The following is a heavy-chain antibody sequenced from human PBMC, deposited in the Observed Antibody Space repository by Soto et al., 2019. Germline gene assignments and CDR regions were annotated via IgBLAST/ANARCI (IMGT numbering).Heavy chain of an antibody. D-gene: IGHD3-16*01. V-gene: IGHV1-18*01. Sequence: ASVKVSCKASGYTFTTYDINWVRQAPGQGLEWMGWINTDKRNTNYAQKFQGRFTISRDNSRNTLYLQMNSLSAEDTAVFYCARGLITSTHRGIDYWGQGTLVTVSS. CDR1: GYTFTTYD. J-gene: IGHJ4*02. CDR2: INTDKRNT. CDR3: ARGLITSTHRGIDY.